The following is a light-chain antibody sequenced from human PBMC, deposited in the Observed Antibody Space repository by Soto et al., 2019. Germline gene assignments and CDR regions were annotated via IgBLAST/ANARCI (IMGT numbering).Light chain of an antibody. CDR3: QQSFSIPFT. Sequence: DIQMTQSPPTLSASVGDRVTITGRASQTIGKYLNWYQQQTGKVPKLXIYDASYLQSGVPSRFSGSESGTDFTLNISDLRPEDFATYYCQQSFSIPFTFGPGTKVDIK. CDR2: DAS. CDR1: QTIGKY. V-gene: IGKV1-39*01. J-gene: IGKJ3*01.